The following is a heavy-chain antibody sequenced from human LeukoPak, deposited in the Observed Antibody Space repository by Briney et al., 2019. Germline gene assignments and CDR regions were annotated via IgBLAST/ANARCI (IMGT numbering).Heavy chain of an antibody. CDR2: MNPNSGNT. CDR3: ARGVSDFWSGSHYYYYYMDV. V-gene: IGHV1-8*03. CDR1: GYTFTSYD. Sequence: GASVKVSCKASGYTFTSYDINWVRQATGQGLEWMGWMNPNSGNTGYAQKFQGRVTITRNTSISTAYMELSSLRSEDTAVYYCARGVSDFWSGSHYYYYYMDVWGKGTTVTVPS. J-gene: IGHJ6*03. D-gene: IGHD3-3*01.